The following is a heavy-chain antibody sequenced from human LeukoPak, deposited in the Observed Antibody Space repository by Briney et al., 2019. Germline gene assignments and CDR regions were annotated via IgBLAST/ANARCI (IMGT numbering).Heavy chain of an antibody. V-gene: IGHV4-4*07. CDR3: ARGHNGALYYYYYMDV. Sequence: SETLSLTCTVSGGSISSYYWSWIRQPAGKGLEWIGRIYTSGSTNYNPSLKSRVTMSVDTSKNQFSLKLSSVTAADTAVYYCARGHNGALYYYYYMDVWGKGTTVTVSS. D-gene: IGHD4-17*01. CDR2: IYTSGST. J-gene: IGHJ6*03. CDR1: GGSISSYY.